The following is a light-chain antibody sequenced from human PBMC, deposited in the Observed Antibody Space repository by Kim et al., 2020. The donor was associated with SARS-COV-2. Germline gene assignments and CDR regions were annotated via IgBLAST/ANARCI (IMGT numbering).Light chain of an antibody. J-gene: IGKJ1*01. Sequence: ASVGDRVTITGRASQSASRWLAWYQQKEGKAPTFLIYEASKLKSGVPSRFSGSGSGTEFTLTISSLQPDDFATYFCQQYNLYPWTFGQGTKVDIK. V-gene: IGKV1-5*03. CDR2: EAS. CDR3: QQYNLYPWT. CDR1: QSASRW.